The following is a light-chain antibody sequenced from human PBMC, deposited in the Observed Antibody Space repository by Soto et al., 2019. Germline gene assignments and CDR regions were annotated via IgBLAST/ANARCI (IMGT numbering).Light chain of an antibody. CDR2: GAS. J-gene: IGKJ1*01. CDR1: QCVLSRSNNKNC. V-gene: IGKV4-1*01. CDR3: QHYHSIPCT. Sequence: DIVMTQSPESLAMSLGERATINCKSSQCVLSRSNNKNCLTWYQQKSGQPPKLLIYGASARQCGVPDRFSGSGSETDFTLTISSLQAEDVAEYYCQHYHSIPCTFGQGTKVDIK.